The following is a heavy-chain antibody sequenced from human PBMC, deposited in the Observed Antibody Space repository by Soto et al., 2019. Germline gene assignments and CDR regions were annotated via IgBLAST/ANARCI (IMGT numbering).Heavy chain of an antibody. V-gene: IGHV3-30-3*01. J-gene: IGHJ4*02. Sequence: QVQLVESGGGVVQPGRSLRLSCAASGFTFSSYAMHWVRQAPGKGPEWVAVISYDGSNKYYADSVKGRFTISRDNSKNTLYLQMNSLRAEDTAVYYCARGTEDSSGYIVDYWGQGTLVTVSS. CDR3: ARGTEDSSGYIVDY. D-gene: IGHD3-22*01. CDR1: GFTFSSYA. CDR2: ISYDGSNK.